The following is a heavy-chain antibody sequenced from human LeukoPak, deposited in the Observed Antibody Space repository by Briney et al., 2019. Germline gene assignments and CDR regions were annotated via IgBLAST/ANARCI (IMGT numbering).Heavy chain of an antibody. CDR3: ARHVLSHSNYGPPFDY. Sequence: SETLSLTCTVSGGSISSSSYYWGWIRQPPGKGLEWIGSIYYSGSTYYNPSLKSRVTISVDTSKNQFSLKLSSVTAADTAVYYCARHVLSHSNYGPPFDYSGQGTLVTVSS. CDR1: GGSISSSSYY. V-gene: IGHV4-39*01. D-gene: IGHD4-11*01. CDR2: IYYSGST. J-gene: IGHJ4*02.